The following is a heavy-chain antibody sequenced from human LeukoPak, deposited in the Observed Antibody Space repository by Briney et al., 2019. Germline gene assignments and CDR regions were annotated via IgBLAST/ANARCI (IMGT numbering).Heavy chain of an antibody. J-gene: IGHJ6*03. CDR3: ARHEYSSSWGYYYYYMDV. Sequence: ASVKVSCKASGYTFTSYDINWVRQATGQGLEWRGWMNPNSGNTGYAQKFQGRVTMTRNTSISTAYMELSSLRSEDTAVYYCARHEYSSSWGYYYYYMDVWGKGTTVTVSS. CDR1: GYTFTSYD. CDR2: MNPNSGNT. V-gene: IGHV1-8*01. D-gene: IGHD6-6*01.